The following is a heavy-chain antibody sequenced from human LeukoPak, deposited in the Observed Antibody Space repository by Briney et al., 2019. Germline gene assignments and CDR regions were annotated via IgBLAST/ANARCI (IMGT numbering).Heavy chain of an antibody. D-gene: IGHD3-22*01. CDR3: ARKATFSHDSSGYYYDY. V-gene: IGHV1-2*04. CDR2: INPNSGGT. Sequence: ASVTVSCKASGYTFTGYYMHWVRQASGQGLEWMGWINPNSGGTNYAQKFQGWVTMTRDTSISTAYMELSRLRSDDTAVYYCARKATFSHDSSGYYYDYWGQGTLVTVSS. J-gene: IGHJ4*02. CDR1: GYTFTGYY.